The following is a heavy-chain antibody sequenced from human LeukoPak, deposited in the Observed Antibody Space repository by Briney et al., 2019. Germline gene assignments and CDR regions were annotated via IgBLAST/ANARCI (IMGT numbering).Heavy chain of an antibody. CDR2: VSAYSGDT. J-gene: IGHJ6*02. CDR1: GYTFTTYG. D-gene: IGHD3-22*01. V-gene: IGHV1-18*01. CDR3: ARVWYDSGNHLYFYYGLDV. Sequence: ASVKVSCKASGYTFTTYGITWVRQAPGQGLEWMGWVSAYSGDTDYAQSHQGRVTMTTDTSTSTAYMELTTLRSDDTAVYYCARVWYDSGNHLYFYYGLDVWGQGTTVTVSS.